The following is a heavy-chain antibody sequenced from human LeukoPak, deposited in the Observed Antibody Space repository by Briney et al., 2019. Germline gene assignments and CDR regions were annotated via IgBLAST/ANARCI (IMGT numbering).Heavy chain of an antibody. Sequence: GGSRRLSCAASGFTFNTYAMDWVRQAPGKGLEWVSGISGSGDTTYYADSVKDRFTISRDNSKNKLYLQMNSLRAEDTAVYFCAKDYYESTVILGGYFDYWGQGVLVTVSS. D-gene: IGHD3-22*01. CDR1: GFTFNTYA. J-gene: IGHJ4*02. CDR2: ISGSGDTT. CDR3: AKDYYESTVILGGYFDY. V-gene: IGHV3-23*01.